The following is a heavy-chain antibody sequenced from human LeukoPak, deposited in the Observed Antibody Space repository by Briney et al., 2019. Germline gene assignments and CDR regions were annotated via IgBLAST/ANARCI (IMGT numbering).Heavy chain of an antibody. Sequence: ASVKVSCKASGYTFTTYPIYWVCQAPGQRLEWMGWINVGNGDTKYSQKFQGRVTITRDTSASTAYMELSSLRSEETAVYYCARDRAGQLDYWGQETLVTVSS. D-gene: IGHD3-10*01. J-gene: IGHJ4*02. CDR1: GYTFTTYP. V-gene: IGHV1-3*01. CDR2: INVGNGDT. CDR3: ARDRAGQLDY.